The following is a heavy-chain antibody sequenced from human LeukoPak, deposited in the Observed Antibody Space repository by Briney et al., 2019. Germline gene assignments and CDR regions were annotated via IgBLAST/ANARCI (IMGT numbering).Heavy chain of an antibody. V-gene: IGHV1-69*01. CDR1: GGTFSSYA. CDR2: IIPIFGTA. J-gene: IGHJ6*03. D-gene: IGHD2-2*01. CDR3: ARSEDIVVVPAAGYYYYYYMDV. Sequence: SVKVSCKASGGTFSSYAISWVRQAPGQGLEWTGGIIPIFGTANYAQKFQGRVTITADESTSTAYMELSSLRSEDTAVYYCARSEDIVVVPAAGYYYYYYMDVWGKGTTVTVSS.